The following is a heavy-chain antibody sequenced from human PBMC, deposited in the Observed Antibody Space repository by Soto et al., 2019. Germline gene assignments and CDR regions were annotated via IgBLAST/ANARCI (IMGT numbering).Heavy chain of an antibody. J-gene: IGHJ3*02. Sequence: PVGSLRLSCAASGFTFSSYGMHWVRQAPGKGLEWVAVIWYDGSNKYYADSVKGRFTISRDNSKNTLYLQMNSLRAEDTAVYYCASYSGSYYDAFDIWGQGTTVTVSS. CDR1: GFTFSSYG. CDR3: ASYSGSYYDAFDI. V-gene: IGHV3-33*01. D-gene: IGHD1-26*01. CDR2: IWYDGSNK.